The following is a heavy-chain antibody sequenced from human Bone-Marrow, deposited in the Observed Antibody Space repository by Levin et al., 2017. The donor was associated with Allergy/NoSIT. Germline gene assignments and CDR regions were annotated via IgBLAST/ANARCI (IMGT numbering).Heavy chain of an antibody. CDR2: IKSKTDGGTT. Sequence: GGSLRLSCAASGFTFSNAWMSWVRQAPGKGLEWVGRIKSKTDGGTTDYAAPVKGRFTISRDDSKNTLYLQMNSLKTEDTAVYYCTTDLVGLLWFGDQTIDVRDYYYYGMDVWGQGTTVTVSS. D-gene: IGHD3-10*01. V-gene: IGHV3-15*01. CDR3: TTDLVGLLWFGDQTIDVRDYYYYGMDV. J-gene: IGHJ6*02. CDR1: GFTFSNAW.